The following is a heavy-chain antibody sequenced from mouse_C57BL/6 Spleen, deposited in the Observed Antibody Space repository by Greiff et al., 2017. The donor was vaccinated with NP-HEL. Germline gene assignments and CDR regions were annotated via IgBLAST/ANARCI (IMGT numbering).Heavy chain of an antibody. D-gene: IGHD1-1*01. CDR2: IYPGSGNT. V-gene: IGHV1-76*01. Sequence: QVHVKQSGAELVRPGASVKLSCKASGYTFTDYYINWVKQRPGQGLEWIARIYPGSGNTYYNEKFKGKATLTAEKSSSTAYMQLSSLTSEDSAVYFCAREYYGSSYDWCFDVWGTGTTVTVSS. J-gene: IGHJ1*03. CDR1: GYTFTDYY. CDR3: AREYYGSSYDWCFDV.